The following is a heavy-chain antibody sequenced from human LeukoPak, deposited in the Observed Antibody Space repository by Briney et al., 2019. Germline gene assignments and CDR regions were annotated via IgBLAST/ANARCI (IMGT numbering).Heavy chain of an antibody. Sequence: GGSLRLSCAASGFTVSSNYMSWVRKAPGKGLEWVSVIYSGGSTYYADSVKGRFTISRDNSKNTLYLQMNSLRAEDTAMYYCARVRSGSYSLYYFDYWGQGTLVTVSS. CDR2: IYSGGST. D-gene: IGHD1-26*01. CDR3: ARVRSGSYSLYYFDY. J-gene: IGHJ4*02. CDR1: GFTVSSNY. V-gene: IGHV3-53*01.